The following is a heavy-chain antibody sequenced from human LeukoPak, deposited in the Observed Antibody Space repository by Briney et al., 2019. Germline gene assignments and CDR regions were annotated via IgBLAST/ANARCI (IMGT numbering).Heavy chain of an antibody. D-gene: IGHD7-27*01. J-gene: IGHJ3*02. CDR1: GFTFSDYY. V-gene: IGHV3-11*04. CDR3: ARSSGALENAFDI. Sequence: GGSLRLSCAASGFTFSDYYMSWIRQAPGKGLEWVSYISSSGSTIYYADSVKGRFTISRDNAKNSLYLQMNSLRAGDTAVYYCARSSGALENAFDIWGQGTTVTVSS. CDR2: ISSSGSTI.